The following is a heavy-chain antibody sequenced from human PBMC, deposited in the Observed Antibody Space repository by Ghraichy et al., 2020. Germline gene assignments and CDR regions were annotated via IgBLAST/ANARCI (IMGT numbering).Heavy chain of an antibody. D-gene: IGHD3-22*01. CDR1: GFTFSGNA. V-gene: IGHV3-23*01. J-gene: IGHJ4*02. CDR2: ISASGFVT. CDR3: AKPSSGYYYDSSEYYVN. Sequence: GGSLRLSCAASGFTFSGNAMSWVRQAPGKGLEWVSSISASGFVTSYADSRFTISRDNLKNTLYLQINSLRVEDTAVYYCAKPSSGYYYDSSEYYVNWGQGTLVTVSS.